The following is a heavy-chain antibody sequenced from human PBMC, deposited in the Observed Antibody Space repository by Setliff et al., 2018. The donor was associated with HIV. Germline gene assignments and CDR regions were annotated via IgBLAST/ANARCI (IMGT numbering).Heavy chain of an antibody. CDR2: ISVYNGQT. J-gene: IGHJ2*01. CDR3: ARGHHFYWYFGL. CDR1: GYSFTKYG. V-gene: IGHV1-18*01. Sequence: ASVKVSCKASGYSFTKYGISWVRQAPGQGLEWVGWISVYNGQTLYAQKVQDRITVTMDIPKDTAYMELRGLTPDDTAVYYCARGHHFYWYFGLWGPGTMVTVSS.